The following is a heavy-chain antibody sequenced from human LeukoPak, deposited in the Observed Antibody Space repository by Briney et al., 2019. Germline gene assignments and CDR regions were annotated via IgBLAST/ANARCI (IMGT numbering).Heavy chain of an antibody. Sequence: ASVKVSCKASGGTFSSYAISWVRQAPGQGLEWMGRIIPILGIANYAQKFQGRVTITADKSTSTAYMELSSLRSEDTAVYYCARDPGGYYDSSGYFDYWGRGTLVTVSS. CDR2: IIPILGIA. CDR3: ARDPGGYYDSSGYFDY. V-gene: IGHV1-69*04. D-gene: IGHD3-22*01. CDR1: GGTFSSYA. J-gene: IGHJ4*02.